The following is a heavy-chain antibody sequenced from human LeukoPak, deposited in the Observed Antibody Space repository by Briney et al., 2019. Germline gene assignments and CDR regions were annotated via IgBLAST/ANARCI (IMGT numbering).Heavy chain of an antibody. D-gene: IGHD1-20*01. CDR3: ARSAITGRAFGP. CDR1: GYTFTSYA. Sequence: ASVKVSCKASGYTFTSYAMHWVRQAPGQRLEWMGWINAGNGNTKYSQKFQGRVTITRDTSASTAYMELSSLRSEDTAVYYCARSAITGRAFGPWGQGTLVTVSS. CDR2: INAGNGNT. V-gene: IGHV1-3*01. J-gene: IGHJ5*02.